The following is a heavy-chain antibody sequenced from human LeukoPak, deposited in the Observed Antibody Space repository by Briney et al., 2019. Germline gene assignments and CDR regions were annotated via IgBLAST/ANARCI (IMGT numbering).Heavy chain of an antibody. J-gene: IGHJ4*02. Sequence: ASVKVSCKASGYTFTSYYMHWVRQAPGRGLEWMGIINPSGGSTSYAQKFQGRVTMTRDTSTSTVYMELSSLRSEDTAVYYCARDCEAYCGRDPPDYWGQGTLVTVSS. CDR3: ARDCEAYCGRDPPDY. D-gene: IGHD2-21*02. V-gene: IGHV1-46*01. CDR1: GYTFTSYY. CDR2: INPSGGST.